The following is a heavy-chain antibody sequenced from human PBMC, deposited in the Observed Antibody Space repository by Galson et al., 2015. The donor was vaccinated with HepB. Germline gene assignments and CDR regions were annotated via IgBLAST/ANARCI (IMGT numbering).Heavy chain of an antibody. Sequence: SLRLSCAASGFTFSSYAMHWVRQAPGEGLEYVSAISSNGGSTYYADSVKGRFTISRDNSKNTLYLQMSSLRAEDTAVYYCVKDFNSYGYVCGYWGQGTLVTVSS. D-gene: IGHD5-18*01. CDR3: VKDFNSYGYVCGY. CDR1: GFTFSSYA. J-gene: IGHJ4*02. V-gene: IGHV3-64D*06. CDR2: ISSNGGST.